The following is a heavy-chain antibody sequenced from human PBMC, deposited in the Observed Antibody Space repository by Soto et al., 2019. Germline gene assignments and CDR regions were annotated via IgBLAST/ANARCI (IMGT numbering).Heavy chain of an antibody. J-gene: IGHJ4*02. CDR1: GFTFSSHA. V-gene: IGHV3-23*01. Sequence: GGSMRLSCAPSGFTFSSHAISWVRQAPGKGLEWVSAIRGSGGSTYYADSVKGRFTISRDNSKNTLYLQMNSLRAEDTAVYYCAKGTVSVDTAMAYGFDYWGQGTLVTVSS. CDR3: AKGTVSVDTAMAYGFDY. CDR2: IRGSGGST. D-gene: IGHD5-18*01.